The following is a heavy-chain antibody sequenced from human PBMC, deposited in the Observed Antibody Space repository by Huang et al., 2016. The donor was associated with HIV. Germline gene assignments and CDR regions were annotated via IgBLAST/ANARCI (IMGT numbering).Heavy chain of an antibody. CDR1: GGSMSSTSYY. CDR2: IYYSGTT. V-gene: IGHV4-39*01. J-gene: IGHJ4*02. Sequence: QLQPQESGPRLVKPSETLSLTCTVSGGSMSSTSYYWGWIRQPPGKGLEWIGNIYYSGTTYYNPSLKSRVTISVDTSKNQFSLKLSSVTAADTAVYYCARRPFFYGSGSYPLFDYWGQGTLVTVSS. CDR3: ARRPFFYGSGSYPLFDY. D-gene: IGHD3-10*01.